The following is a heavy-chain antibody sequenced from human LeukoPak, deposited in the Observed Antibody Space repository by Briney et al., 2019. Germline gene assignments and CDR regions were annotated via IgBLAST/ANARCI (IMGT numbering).Heavy chain of an antibody. D-gene: IGHD3-10*01. Sequence: SQTLSLICAISGDSVSSNSAAWNWIRQSPSRGLEWLGRTYYRSKWYNDYAVSVKSRITINPDTSKNQFSLQLNSVTPADTAVYYCARLYYGSGSYKRAQTGAYYYGMDVWGQGTTVTVSS. CDR2: TYYRSKWYN. CDR1: GDSVSSNSAA. CDR3: ARLYYGSGSYKRAQTGAYYYGMDV. V-gene: IGHV6-1*01. J-gene: IGHJ6*02.